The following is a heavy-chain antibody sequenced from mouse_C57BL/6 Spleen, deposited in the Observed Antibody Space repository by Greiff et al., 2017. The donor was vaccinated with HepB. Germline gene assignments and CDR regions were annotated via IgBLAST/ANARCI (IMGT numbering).Heavy chain of an antibody. V-gene: IGHV1-81*01. CDR3: ARGITTVDWYFDV. J-gene: IGHJ1*03. CDR1: GYTFTSYG. Sequence: QVQLKESGAELARPGASVKLSCKASGYTFTSYGISWVKQRTGQGLEWIGEIYPRSGNTYYNEKFKGKATLTADKSSSTAYMELRSLTSEDSAVYVCARGITTVDWYFDVWGTGTTVTVSS. D-gene: IGHD1-1*01. CDR2: IYPRSGNT.